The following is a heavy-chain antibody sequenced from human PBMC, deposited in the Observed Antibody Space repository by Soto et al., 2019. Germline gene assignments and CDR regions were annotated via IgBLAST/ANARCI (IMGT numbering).Heavy chain of an antibody. CDR2: ISGSGDNT. J-gene: IGHJ5*02. CDR3: AKSNGVNSRRMWFDP. CDR1: GFTFSTYA. Sequence: PGGSLRLSCAASGFTFSTYAMSWVRQAPGKGLEWVSIISGSGDNTYSADSVKGRFTISRDNSNNTLYLQMNSLRAEDTAVYYCAKSNGVNSRRMWFDPWGQGTLVTVSS. V-gene: IGHV3-23*01. D-gene: IGHD4-17*01.